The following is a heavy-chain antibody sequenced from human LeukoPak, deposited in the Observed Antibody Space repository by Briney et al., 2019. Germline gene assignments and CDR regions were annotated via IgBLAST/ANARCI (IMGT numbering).Heavy chain of an antibody. J-gene: IGHJ5*02. Sequence: SGTLSLTCTVSGGSISSSSYYWSWIRQPPGKGLEWIGEINHSGSTNYNPSLKSRATISVDTSKNQFSLKLSSVTAADTAVYYCARELGVWPESPNWFDPWGQGTLVTVSS. CDR3: ARELGVWPESPNWFDP. V-gene: IGHV4-39*07. CDR1: GGSISSSSYY. CDR2: INHSGST. D-gene: IGHD7-27*01.